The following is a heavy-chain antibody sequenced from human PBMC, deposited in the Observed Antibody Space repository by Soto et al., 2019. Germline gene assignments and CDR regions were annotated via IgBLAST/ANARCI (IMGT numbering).Heavy chain of an antibody. V-gene: IGHV4-34*01. CDR2: INHSGST. Sequence: SQTLSLTCGVEEGYFSGYYWSWIRQPPGKGLEWIGEINHSGSTNYNPSLKSRVTISVDTSKNQFSLKLSSVTAADTAVYYCARGTRYYRRSYFSDALDIWGQGTMVTVS. CDR1: EGYFSGYY. J-gene: IGHJ3*02. CDR3: ARGTRYYRRSYFSDALDI. D-gene: IGHD1-26*01.